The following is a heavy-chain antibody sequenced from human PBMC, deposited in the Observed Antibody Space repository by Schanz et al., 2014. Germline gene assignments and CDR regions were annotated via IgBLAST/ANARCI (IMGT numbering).Heavy chain of an antibody. CDR2: IWYDENNK. D-gene: IGHD3-10*01. CDR3: ARANYRRKINFDY. J-gene: IGHJ4*02. Sequence: QVQLVESGGGLVKPGGSLRLSCAASGFTFSDYYMSWIRQAPGKGLEWVAVIWYDENNKYYADSVKGRFTISRDNSKNTLYLQMNSLRAEDTAVYYCARANYRRKINFDYWGRGTLVTVSS. CDR1: GFTFSDYY. V-gene: IGHV3-33*08.